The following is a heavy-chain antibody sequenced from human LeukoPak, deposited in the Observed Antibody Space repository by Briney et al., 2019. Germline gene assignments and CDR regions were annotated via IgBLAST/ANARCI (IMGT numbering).Heavy chain of an antibody. Sequence: ASETLSLTCAVYGGSFSGYYCSWIRQPPGKGLEWIGEINHSGSTNYNPSLKSRVTISVDTSKNQFSLKLSSVTAADTAVYYCARGLVLRPVHWFDPWGQGTLVTVSS. D-gene: IGHD3-3*01. CDR1: GGSFSGYY. J-gene: IGHJ5*02. V-gene: IGHV4-34*01. CDR3: ARGLVLRPVHWFDP. CDR2: INHSGST.